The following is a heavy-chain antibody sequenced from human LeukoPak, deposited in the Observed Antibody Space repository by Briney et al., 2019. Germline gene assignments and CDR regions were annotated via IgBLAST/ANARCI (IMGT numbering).Heavy chain of an antibody. D-gene: IGHD3-22*01. CDR2: IYYSGST. Sequence: SETLCLTCTASGGSVSGGRYYWSWIRQPPGKGLEWIGYIYYSGSTYYNPSLKSRVTISVDTSKNQFSLKLSSVTAADTAVYYCATQRVYYYDSSGYPYWYFDLWGRGTLVTVSS. J-gene: IGHJ2*01. CDR3: ATQRVYYYDSSGYPYWYFDL. CDR1: GGSVSGGRYY. V-gene: IGHV4-61*01.